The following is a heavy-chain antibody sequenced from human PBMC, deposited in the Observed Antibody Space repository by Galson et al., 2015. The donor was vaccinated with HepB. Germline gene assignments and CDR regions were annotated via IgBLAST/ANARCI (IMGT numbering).Heavy chain of an antibody. J-gene: IGHJ6*02. V-gene: IGHV3-30*03. CDR2: ISYDGSNK. D-gene: IGHD3-10*01. CDR1: GFTFSSYG. CDR3: ATLNGVIMSSYYYYGMDV. Sequence: SLRLSCAASGFTFSSYGMHWVRQAPGKGLEWVAVISYDGSNKYYADSVKGRFTISRDNSKDTLYLQMNSLRAEDTAVYYCATLNGVIMSSYYYYGMDVWGQGTTVTVSS.